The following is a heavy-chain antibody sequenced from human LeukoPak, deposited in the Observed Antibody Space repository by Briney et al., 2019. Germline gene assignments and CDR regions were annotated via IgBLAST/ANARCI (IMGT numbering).Heavy chain of an antibody. CDR1: GYTFTSYG. CDR2: ISAYNGNT. CDR3: ARDTNPPYSSGWPFDY. Sequence: ASVTVSCKASGYTFTSYGISWVRQAPGQGLEWMGWISAYNGNTNYAQKLQGRVTMTTDTSTSTAYMELRSLRSDDTAVYYCARDTNPPYSSGWPFDYWGQGTLVTVSS. V-gene: IGHV1-18*01. J-gene: IGHJ4*02. D-gene: IGHD6-19*01.